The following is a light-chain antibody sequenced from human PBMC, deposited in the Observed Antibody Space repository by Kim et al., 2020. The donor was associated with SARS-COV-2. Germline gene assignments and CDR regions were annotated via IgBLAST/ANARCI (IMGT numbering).Light chain of an antibody. V-gene: IGKV3-20*01. Sequence: SPRERATLSCRASQRVSSSYLAWYQQKPGQAPRLLIYGASSRATGIPDRFSGSGSGTDFTLTISRLEPEDFAVYYCQQYGSSPPYTFGQGTKLEI. CDR3: QQYGSSPPYT. CDR2: GAS. J-gene: IGKJ2*01. CDR1: QRVSSSY.